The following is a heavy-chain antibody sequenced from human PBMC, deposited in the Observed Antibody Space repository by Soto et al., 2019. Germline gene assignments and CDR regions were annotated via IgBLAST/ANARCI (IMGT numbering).Heavy chain of an antibody. CDR1: GGSISRYY. V-gene: IGHV4-59*01. Sequence: EPLSLTCAVSGGSISRYYWSWIRQPPGKGLEWIGYIYYSGSTNYNPSRKSRVTISVDTSKNQFSLKLSSVTAADTAVYYCARVSLLGSFDYWGQGTLVTVAS. J-gene: IGHJ4*02. CDR2: IYYSGST. D-gene: IGHD3-16*01. CDR3: ARVSLLGSFDY.